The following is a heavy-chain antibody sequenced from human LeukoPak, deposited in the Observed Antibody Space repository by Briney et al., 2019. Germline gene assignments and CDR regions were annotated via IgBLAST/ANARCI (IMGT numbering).Heavy chain of an antibody. Sequence: ASVKVSCKASGGTFSSYAISWVRQAPGQGLEWMGWINTNTGNPTYAQGFTGRFVFSLDTSVSTAYLQISSLKAEDTAVYYCARDPALSSSGSAFDIWGQGTMVTVSS. CDR1: GGTFSSYA. J-gene: IGHJ3*02. D-gene: IGHD3-22*01. CDR3: ARDPALSSSGSAFDI. CDR2: INTNTGNP. V-gene: IGHV7-4-1*02.